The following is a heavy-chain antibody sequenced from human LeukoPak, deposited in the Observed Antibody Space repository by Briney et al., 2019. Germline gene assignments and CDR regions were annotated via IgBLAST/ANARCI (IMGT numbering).Heavy chain of an antibody. J-gene: IGHJ6*03. CDR1: GASFSTNY. V-gene: IGHV4-59*01. D-gene: IGHD1-1*01. CDR3: ARLYQQSKWKYYYYYMDV. Sequence: PSETLSLTCSVSGASFSTNYWSWIRQPPGRGLEWIGYVFDSGSTNYNPPLKSRVTISVDTSTKQFCLSLSSVTAADTAVYYCARLYQQSKWKYYYYYMDVWGKGTAVTVSS. CDR2: VFDSGST.